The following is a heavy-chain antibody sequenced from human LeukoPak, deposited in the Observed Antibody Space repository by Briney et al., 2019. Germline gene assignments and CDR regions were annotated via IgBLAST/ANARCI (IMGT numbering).Heavy chain of an antibody. Sequence: GGSLRLSCAASGFTVSSNYMSWVRQAPGKGLEWVSAISGSGGSTYYADSVKGRFTISRDNSKNTLYLQMNSLRAEDTAVYYCAKGPNRYSSSYNWGQGTLVTVSS. CDR1: GFTVSSNY. J-gene: IGHJ4*02. V-gene: IGHV3-23*01. D-gene: IGHD6-13*01. CDR2: ISGSGGST. CDR3: AKGPNRYSSSYN.